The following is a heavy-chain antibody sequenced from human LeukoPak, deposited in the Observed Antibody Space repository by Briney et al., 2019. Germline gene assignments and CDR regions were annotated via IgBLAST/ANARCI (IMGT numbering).Heavy chain of an antibody. CDR1: GFIFRNYG. J-gene: IGHJ4*02. CDR3: ASFDGDYFFDY. D-gene: IGHD4-17*01. V-gene: IGHV3-33*01. CDR2: IWYDGSNE. Sequence: GGSLRLSCAASGFIFRNYGMHWVRQAPGKGLEWVALIWYDGSNEKYADSVKGRFSISRDNSENTLYLQMNGLRVDDTAVYYCASFDGDYFFDYWGQGVMVTVSS.